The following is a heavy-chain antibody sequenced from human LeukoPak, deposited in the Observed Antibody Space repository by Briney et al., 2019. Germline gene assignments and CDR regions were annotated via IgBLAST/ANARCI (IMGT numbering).Heavy chain of an antibody. D-gene: IGHD6-13*01. J-gene: IGHJ4*02. Sequence: ASVKVSCKASGYTFTGYYMHWVRQAPGQGLEWMGWINPNSGGTNYAQKFQGRVTMTRDTSISTAYMELSRLRSDDTAVYYCARAGLAAAGAFDYWGQGTLVTVSS. CDR2: INPNSGGT. V-gene: IGHV1-2*02. CDR1: GYTFTGYY. CDR3: ARAGLAAAGAFDY.